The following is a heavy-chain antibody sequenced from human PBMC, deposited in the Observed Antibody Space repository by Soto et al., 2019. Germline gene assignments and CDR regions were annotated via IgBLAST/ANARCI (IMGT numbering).Heavy chain of an antibody. CDR1: VCSFSGYY. V-gene: IGHV3-11*06. J-gene: IGHJ5*01. D-gene: IGHD7-27*01. CDR2: ISSSRDYT. CDR3: ARDRSCHNQTCYHWGRKLDS. Sequence: SXRLSGSASVCSFSGYYIILIRQAPGKGLGLISYISSSRDYTNYADSVKGRFTISRDNDKKSLFPEMNNLSAEETAVYYCARDRSCHNQTCYHWGRKLDSSGQRTLVNVS.